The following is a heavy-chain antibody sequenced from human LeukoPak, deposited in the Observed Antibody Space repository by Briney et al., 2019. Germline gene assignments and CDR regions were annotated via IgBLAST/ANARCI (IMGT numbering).Heavy chain of an antibody. CDR1: GFTFDGYG. J-gene: IGHJ4*02. Sequence: GGSLRLSCAASGFTFDGYGMSWVRQAPGKGLEWVSGINWNGGSTGYADSVKGRFTISRDNAKNSLYLQMNSLRAEDTAVFYCARVKYSSSAYFDYWGQGTLVTVSS. CDR3: ARVKYSSSAYFDY. V-gene: IGHV3-20*04. CDR2: INWNGGST. D-gene: IGHD6-6*01.